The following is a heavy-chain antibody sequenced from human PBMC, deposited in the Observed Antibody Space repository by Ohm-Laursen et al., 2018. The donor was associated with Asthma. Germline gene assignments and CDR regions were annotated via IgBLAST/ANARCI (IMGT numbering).Heavy chain of an antibody. J-gene: IGHJ3*02. Sequence: SLRLSCAASGFTVSSNYMSWVRQAPGKGLEWVAVIAYDGSSKYYADSVKGRFTASRDNSKNTMYLQINSLRTEDTAVYFCARDVVPGAKDGFDIWGQGTMVSVSS. CDR1: GFTVSSNY. CDR3: ARDVVPGAKDGFDI. V-gene: IGHV3-30-3*01. CDR2: IAYDGSSK. D-gene: IGHD1-26*01.